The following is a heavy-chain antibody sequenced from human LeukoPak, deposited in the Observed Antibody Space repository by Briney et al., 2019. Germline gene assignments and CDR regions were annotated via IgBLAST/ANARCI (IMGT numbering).Heavy chain of an antibody. D-gene: IGHD1-1*01. Sequence: PSETLSLTCTVSGGSISSSSYYWGWIRQPPGKGLEWIGSIYYSGSTYYNPSLKSRVTISVDTSKNQFSLKLSSVTAADTAVYYCARRETSFHFDYWRQGTLVTVSS. CDR2: IYYSGST. CDR3: ARRETSFHFDY. V-gene: IGHV4-39*01. CDR1: GGSISSSSYY. J-gene: IGHJ4*02.